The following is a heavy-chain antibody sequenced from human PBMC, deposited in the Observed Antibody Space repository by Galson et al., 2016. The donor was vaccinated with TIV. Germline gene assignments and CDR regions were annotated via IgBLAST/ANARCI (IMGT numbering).Heavy chain of an antibody. V-gene: IGHV1-69*06. CDR1: GGSFSNLG. CDR2: ILPISGQV. CDR3: AREGPCGGDCYFLDN. Sequence: SVKVSCKASGGSFSNLGLNWVRQAPGQGFEWMGGILPISGQVSYAQNFQERVTVTADKSAITGYMELPSLRTDDTAVYYCAREGPCGGDCYFLDNWGQGSLVTVSS. D-gene: IGHD2-21*02. J-gene: IGHJ4*02.